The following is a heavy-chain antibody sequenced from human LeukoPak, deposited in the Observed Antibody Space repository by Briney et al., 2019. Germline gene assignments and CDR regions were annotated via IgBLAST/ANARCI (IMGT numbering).Heavy chain of an antibody. V-gene: IGHV3-30*02. CDR1: GFSFSSYG. D-gene: IGHD2-2*03. CDR2: IRFDGSEK. J-gene: IGHJ4*02. Sequence: GGSLRLSCVASGFSFSSYGMHWVRRAPGKGLEWMTFIRFDGSEKYYADSVKGRFTISRDYSKNTLFLQMSSLRPEDTAVYYCALGKNFGYHYFDFWGQGTLVTVSS. CDR3: ALGKNFGYHYFDF.